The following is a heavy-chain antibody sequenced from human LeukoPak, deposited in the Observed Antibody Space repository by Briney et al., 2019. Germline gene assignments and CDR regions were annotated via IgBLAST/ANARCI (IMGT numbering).Heavy chain of an antibody. D-gene: IGHD3-9*01. CDR2: IYYSGST. CDR3: ARYFDWPWAFDI. Sequence: SETLSLTCTVSGGSFSGYYWSWIRQPPGKGLEWIGYIYYSGSTNFNPSLKTLVTISVDTSKNQFSLKLTSVTAADTAIYYCARYFDWPWAFDIWGQGTMVTVSS. CDR1: GGSFSGYY. J-gene: IGHJ3*02. V-gene: IGHV4-59*01.